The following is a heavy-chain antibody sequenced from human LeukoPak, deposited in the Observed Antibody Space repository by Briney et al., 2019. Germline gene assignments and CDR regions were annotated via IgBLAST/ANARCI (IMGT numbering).Heavy chain of an antibody. V-gene: IGHV3-23*01. D-gene: IGHD3-9*01. CDR1: GFTFSSYA. CDR2: ISGSDST. J-gene: IGHJ4*02. CDR3: AKGVRFLDWWILDY. Sequence: GGSLRLSCAASGFTFSSYAMSWVRQAPGKGLEWVSAISGSDSTYYADSVKGRFTISRDNSKNTLYLQMNSLRAEDTAIHYCAKGVRFLDWWILDYWGQGSLVTVSS.